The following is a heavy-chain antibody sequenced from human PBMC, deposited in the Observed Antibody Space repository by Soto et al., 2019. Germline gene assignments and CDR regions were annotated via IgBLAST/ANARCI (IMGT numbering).Heavy chain of an antibody. V-gene: IGHV3-15*07. D-gene: IGHD1-26*01. CDR3: TWKGADFDY. CDR2: IKSKTHGGTT. J-gene: IGHJ4*02. Sequence: PGGSLRLSCAASGFTFSNAWMNWVRQAPGKGLEWVGRIKSKTHGGTTDYAAPVKGRFTISRDDSKNTLYLQMNSLKTEDTAVYYCTWKGADFDYWGQGTLVTVSS. CDR1: GFTFSNAW.